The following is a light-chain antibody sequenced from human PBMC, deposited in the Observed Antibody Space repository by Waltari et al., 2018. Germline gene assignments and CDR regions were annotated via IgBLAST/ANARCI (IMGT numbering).Light chain of an antibody. CDR2: EDT. V-gene: IGLV3-10*01. J-gene: IGLJ1*01. Sequence: YELTQPPSVSVSPGQTARITCSGHELPRKYAYWFQQKSGQAPRLVIYEDTKRPSGIPDRFSGSSSGTVATLTITGAQVDDEADYYCYSADSSGLRVFGGGTTVVVL. CDR1: ELPRKY. CDR3: YSADSSGLRV.